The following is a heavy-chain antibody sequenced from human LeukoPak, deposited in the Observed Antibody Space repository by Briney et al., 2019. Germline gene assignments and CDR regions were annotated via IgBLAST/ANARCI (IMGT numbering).Heavy chain of an antibody. Sequence: ASVKVSCKASGDTFSSYAISWVRQAPGQGLEWMGGIIPIFGTANYAQKFQGRVTITADESTSTAYMELSSLRSEDTAVYYCARGPQAAAYFDYWGQGTLVTVSS. CDR3: ARGPQAAAYFDY. CDR2: IIPIFGTA. CDR1: GDTFSSYA. D-gene: IGHD6-13*01. J-gene: IGHJ4*02. V-gene: IGHV1-69*01.